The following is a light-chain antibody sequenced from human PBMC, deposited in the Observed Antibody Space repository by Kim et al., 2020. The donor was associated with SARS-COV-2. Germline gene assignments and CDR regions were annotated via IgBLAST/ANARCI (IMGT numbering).Light chain of an antibody. V-gene: IGKV1-9*01. CDR3: QQLNSYPHT. J-gene: IGKJ2*01. CDR1: QGISGF. CDR2: TAS. Sequence: SASVGDRIAITCRASQGISGFLAWYQQKPGKAPKLLIYTASTLHSGVPSRFSGSESGTEFTLTISSLQPEDFATYYCQQLNSYPHTFGQGTKLEI.